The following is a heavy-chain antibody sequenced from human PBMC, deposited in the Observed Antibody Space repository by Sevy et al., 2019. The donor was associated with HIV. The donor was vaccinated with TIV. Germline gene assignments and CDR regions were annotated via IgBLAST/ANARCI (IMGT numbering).Heavy chain of an antibody. CDR1: GFTFSSYE. J-gene: IGHJ4*02. Sequence: RGSLRLSCAASGFTFSSYEMNWVRQAPGKGLEWVSYISNSGTTRSYSDSVRGRFTISRDNAGNSLYLQVKSLRAEDTAVYYCARDLPPSATTVAHFDYWGQGTLVTVSS. D-gene: IGHD4-17*01. CDR3: ARDLPPSATTVAHFDY. CDR2: ISNSGTTR. V-gene: IGHV3-48*03.